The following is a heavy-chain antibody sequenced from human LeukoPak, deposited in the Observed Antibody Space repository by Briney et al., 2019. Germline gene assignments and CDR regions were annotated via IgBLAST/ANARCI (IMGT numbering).Heavy chain of an antibody. V-gene: IGHV4-59*01. CDR3: ARGSYEEEYSYGLDY. Sequence: SETLSLTCTVSGGSISSYYWSWIRQPPGKGLEWIGYIYYSGITNYNPSLKSRATISVDTSTNDSSLKLSSVTAADLAVYYCARGSYEEEYSYGLDYWGQGTLVTVSS. J-gene: IGHJ4*02. CDR1: GGSISSYY. CDR2: IYYSGIT. D-gene: IGHD5-18*01.